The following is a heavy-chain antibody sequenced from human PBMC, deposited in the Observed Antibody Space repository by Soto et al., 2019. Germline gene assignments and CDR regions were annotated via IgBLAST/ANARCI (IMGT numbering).Heavy chain of an antibody. J-gene: IGHJ4*02. CDR1: GYSFTSYW. D-gene: IGHD3-22*01. Sequence: GESLKISCKGSGYSFTSYWIGWVRQMPGKGLEWMGIIYPGDSDTRYSPSFQGQVTISADMNISTAYLQWSRLKASDTAMYYCARHSDDSSGYYIDYWGQGTLVTVSS. CDR2: IYPGDSDT. V-gene: IGHV5-51*01. CDR3: ARHSDDSSGYYIDY.